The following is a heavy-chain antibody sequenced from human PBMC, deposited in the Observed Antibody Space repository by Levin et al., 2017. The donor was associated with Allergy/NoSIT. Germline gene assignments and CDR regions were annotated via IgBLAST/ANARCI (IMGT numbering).Heavy chain of an antibody. CDR1: GGSISSYY. D-gene: IGHD6-13*01. CDR3: ARASSWYAHFQY. J-gene: IGHJ1*01. V-gene: IGHV4-59*01. Sequence: RSSETLSLTCTVSGGSISSYYWSWIRQPPGKGLEWIAYIYYSGSTNYNPSLKSRVTISVDASKNQFSLELSSVTAADTAVYYCARASSWYAHFQYWGQGTLVTVSS. CDR2: IYYSGST.